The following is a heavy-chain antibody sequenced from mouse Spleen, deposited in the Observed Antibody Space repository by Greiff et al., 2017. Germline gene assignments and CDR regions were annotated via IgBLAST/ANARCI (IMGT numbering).Heavy chain of an antibody. CDR2: LCLGDGDT. J-gene: IGHJ1*03. CDR1: GYAFSSSW. V-gene: IGHV1-82*01. Sequence: VQLQQSGPELVKPGASVKISCKASGYAFSSSWLHWVRQRPGGGLEWIGSLCLGDGDTNYNGNFKGKATLTADKSSSTAYMQLNSLTSDDSAVYFFARTSSSWFFDVWGTGTTVTVSS. CDR3: ARTSSSWFFDV. D-gene: IGHD1-1*01.